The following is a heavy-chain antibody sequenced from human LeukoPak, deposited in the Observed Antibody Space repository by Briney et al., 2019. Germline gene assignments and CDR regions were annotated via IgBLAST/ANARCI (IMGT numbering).Heavy chain of an antibody. D-gene: IGHD5-12*01. CDR1: GFTFSSYA. CDR2: ISGSGGST. Sequence: TGGSLRLSCAASGFTFSSYAMRWVRQAPGKGLEWVSAISGSGGSTYYADSVKGRFTISRDNSKNTLYLQMNSLRAEDTAVYYCAKNPEYSGYDRYWFDPWGQGTLVTVSS. J-gene: IGHJ5*02. CDR3: AKNPEYSGYDRYWFDP. V-gene: IGHV3-23*01.